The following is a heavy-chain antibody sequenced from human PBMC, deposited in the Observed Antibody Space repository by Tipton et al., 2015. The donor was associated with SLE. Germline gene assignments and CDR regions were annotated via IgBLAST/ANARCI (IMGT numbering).Heavy chain of an antibody. Sequence: SLRLSCEASGFTFDDFAMHWVRQTPGKGLEWVSGISWNSGSIGYGDSVKGRFTIPRDNAKNSLYLQMTRLRTEDTALYYCAKALQYYDFWSGYGNAFDLWGLGTMVTVSS. D-gene: IGHD3-3*01. CDR1: GFTFDDFA. J-gene: IGHJ3*01. CDR2: ISWNSGSI. V-gene: IGHV3-9*01. CDR3: AKALQYYDFWSGYGNAFDL.